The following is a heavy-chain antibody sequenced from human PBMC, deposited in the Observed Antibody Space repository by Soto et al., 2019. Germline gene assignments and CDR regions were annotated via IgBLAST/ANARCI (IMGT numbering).Heavy chain of an antibody. V-gene: IGHV3-23*01. CDR2: ISGSGGIT. CDR3: AKNGEDIVVVPAAILAWFDP. CDR1: GFTFSSYA. D-gene: IGHD2-2*02. J-gene: IGHJ5*02. Sequence: EVQLLESGGGLVQPGGSLRLSCAASGFTFSSYAMSWVRQAPGKGLEWVSAISGSGGITYYAASVKGRFTISRDNSKNTLYLQMNGRGAEDTAVYYCAKNGEDIVVVPAAILAWFDPWGQGTLVTVSS.